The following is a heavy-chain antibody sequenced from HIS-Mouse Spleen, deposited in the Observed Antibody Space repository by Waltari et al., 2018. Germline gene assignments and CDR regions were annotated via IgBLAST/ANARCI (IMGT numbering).Heavy chain of an antibody. CDR1: GGSISISSSS. Sequence: QLQLQESGPGLVKPSETLSLTCTVSGGSISISSSSLGWIRQPPGKGLEWIGSIYYSGSTYYNPSLKSRVTISVDTSKNQFSLKLSSVTAADTAVYYCAREIPYSSSWYDWYFDLWGRGTLVTVSS. D-gene: IGHD6-13*01. CDR3: AREIPYSSSWYDWYFDL. CDR2: IYYSGST. V-gene: IGHV4-39*07. J-gene: IGHJ2*01.